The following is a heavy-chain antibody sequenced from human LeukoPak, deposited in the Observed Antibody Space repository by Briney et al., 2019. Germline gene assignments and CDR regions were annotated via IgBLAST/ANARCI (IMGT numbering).Heavy chain of an antibody. J-gene: IGHJ4*02. Sequence: SETLSLTCAVYGGSFSGYYWSWIRQPPGKGLEWIGEINHSGSTNYNPSLKSRVTIPVDTSKNQLSLKLSSVTAADTAVYYCAVIYDFWSDYRRDYWGQGTLVTVSS. CDR2: INHSGST. V-gene: IGHV4-34*01. CDR1: GGSFSGYY. CDR3: AVIYDFWSDYRRDY. D-gene: IGHD3-3*01.